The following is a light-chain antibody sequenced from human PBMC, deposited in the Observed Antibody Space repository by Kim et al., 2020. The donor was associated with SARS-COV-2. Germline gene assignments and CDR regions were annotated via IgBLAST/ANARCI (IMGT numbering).Light chain of an antibody. CDR1: SSDIGGYNS. J-gene: IGLJ2*01. CDR2: DVN. V-gene: IGLV2-14*03. CDR3: SSYTASSTLI. Sequence: QSALTQPASVSGSPGQSITVSCTGASSDIGGYNSVSLYQQHPGKAPKVLIFDVNNRPSGVSHRFSGSKSGNTASLTISGLQAEDEADYYCSSYTASSTLIFGGGTQLTVL.